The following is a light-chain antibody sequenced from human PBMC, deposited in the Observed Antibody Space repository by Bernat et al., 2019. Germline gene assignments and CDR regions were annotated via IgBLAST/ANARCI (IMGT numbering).Light chain of an antibody. V-gene: IGKV1-39*01. CDR1: QTISKY. J-gene: IGKJ4*01. CDR3: QQSFITPALT. Sequence: DIQMTQSPSSLSASVGDRVTITCRASQTISKYLNWYQQKPGKAPELLIYAASSLQSGVPSRFSGSGSGTDFTLTISTLQPEDFATYYCQQSFITPALTFGGGDQGGDQT. CDR2: AAS.